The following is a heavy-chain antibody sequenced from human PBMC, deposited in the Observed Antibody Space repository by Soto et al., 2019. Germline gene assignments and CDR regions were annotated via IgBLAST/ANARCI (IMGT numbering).Heavy chain of an antibody. D-gene: IGHD6-13*01. Sequence: GASVKVSCKASGYAFTSYDINCVRQATGQGLEWMGWMNPNSGNTGYAQKFQGRVTMTRNTSISTAYMELSSLRSEDTAVYYCAKETGYSSSWYRYYYYGMDVWGQGTTVTVSS. J-gene: IGHJ6*02. CDR2: MNPNSGNT. CDR3: AKETGYSSSWYRYYYYGMDV. V-gene: IGHV1-8*01. CDR1: GYAFTSYD.